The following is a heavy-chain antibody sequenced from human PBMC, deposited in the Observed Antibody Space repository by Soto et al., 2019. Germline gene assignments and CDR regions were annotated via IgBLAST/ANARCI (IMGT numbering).Heavy chain of an antibody. D-gene: IGHD1-1*01. Sequence: QITLKESGPTLVKPTQPLTLTCTFSGFSLSTSGVGVGWIRQPPGKALEWLALTYWDDDKRYSPSLTSRLTTTKDTSTNHMVLTLTTMDPVDTATYYCSHRQTTAYFDYWGQGTLVTVSS. CDR1: GFSLSTSGVG. CDR3: SHRQTTAYFDY. V-gene: IGHV2-5*02. J-gene: IGHJ4*02. CDR2: TYWDDDK.